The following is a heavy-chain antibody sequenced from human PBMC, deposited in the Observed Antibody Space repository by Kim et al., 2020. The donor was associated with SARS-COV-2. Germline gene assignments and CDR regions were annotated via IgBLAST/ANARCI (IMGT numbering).Heavy chain of an antibody. Sequence: SRVTISVDTSKNQFSLKLSSVTAADTAVYYCARAYYYDSSGYYPPDAFDIWGQGTMVTVSS. D-gene: IGHD3-22*01. V-gene: IGHV4-31*02. CDR3: ARAYYYDSSGYYPPDAFDI. J-gene: IGHJ3*02.